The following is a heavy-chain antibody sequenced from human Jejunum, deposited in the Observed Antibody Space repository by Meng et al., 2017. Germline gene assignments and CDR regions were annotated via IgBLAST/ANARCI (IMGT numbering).Heavy chain of an antibody. CDR3: ARDSDTSGRHWYYDL. J-gene: IGHJ2*01. Sequence: GGPLRLSCAASGFTFSYYGMHWVRQAPGKGLEWVAAIKYDGSDKYYAESVKGRFTISRDDSENTLFLQVSSLRAEDTALYYCARDSDTSGRHWYYDLWGRGTLVTVSS. CDR1: GFTFSYYG. CDR2: IKYDGSDK. D-gene: IGHD6-19*01. V-gene: IGHV3-33*01.